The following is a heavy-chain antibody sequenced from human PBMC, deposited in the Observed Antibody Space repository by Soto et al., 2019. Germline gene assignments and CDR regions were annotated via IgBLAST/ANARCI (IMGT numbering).Heavy chain of an antibody. Sequence: GASVKVSCKASGGTFSSYAISWVRQAPGPGLEWMGGIIPIFGTSNYAQKFQGRVMITADESTSTAYMELSSLRSEDTAVYYCARALMGGGYYYYGMDVWGQGTTVTVSS. CDR1: GGTFSSYA. CDR3: ARALMGGGYYYYGMDV. D-gene: IGHD2-8*01. V-gene: IGHV1-69*13. CDR2: IIPIFGTS. J-gene: IGHJ6*02.